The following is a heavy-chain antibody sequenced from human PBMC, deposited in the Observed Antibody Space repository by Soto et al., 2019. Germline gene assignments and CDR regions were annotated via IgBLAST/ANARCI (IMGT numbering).Heavy chain of an antibody. J-gene: IGHJ4*02. D-gene: IGHD3-10*02. CDR3: ARDLTMLGTPGDDFDY. CDR1: GFTLSNYW. CDR2: ISSDGSST. Sequence: GGSLRLSCAASGFTLSNYWMHWARQAPGKGLVWVSRISSDGSSTNYADSVKGRFTISRDNAKNTVYLQMNSLRAEDTAVYYCARDLTMLGTPGDDFDYWGQGTLVTVSS. V-gene: IGHV3-74*01.